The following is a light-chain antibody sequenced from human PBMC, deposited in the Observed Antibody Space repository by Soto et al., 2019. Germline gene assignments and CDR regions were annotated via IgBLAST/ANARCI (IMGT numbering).Light chain of an antibody. J-gene: IGKJ1*01. CDR3: QQRSQWPWT. Sequence: IVLTQAPSNLSLSPGERATISCTASQSVSIDLAWYQQKPGQAPRLLIYDASNRATGIAARFSGGGSGTDFTLTISCPLPEDFAVYYCQQRSQWPWTFGQGTKVEIK. V-gene: IGKV3-11*01. CDR2: DAS. CDR1: QSVSID.